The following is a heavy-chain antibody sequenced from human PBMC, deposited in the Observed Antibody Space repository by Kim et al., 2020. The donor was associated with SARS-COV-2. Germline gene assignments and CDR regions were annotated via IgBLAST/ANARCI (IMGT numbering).Heavy chain of an antibody. J-gene: IGHJ4*02. Sequence: NHTLKSRVTISVDTSKNQFSLKLSCVTAADTAMYYCVRLGCSATSCTTFDYWGQGTLVTVSS. V-gene: IGHV4-59*08. D-gene: IGHD2-2*01. CDR3: VRLGCSATSCTTFDY.